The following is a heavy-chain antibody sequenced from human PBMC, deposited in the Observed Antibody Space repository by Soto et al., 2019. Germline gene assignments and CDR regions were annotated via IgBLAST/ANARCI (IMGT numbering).Heavy chain of an antibody. D-gene: IGHD1-26*01. CDR3: AKDSSPMVIVGATTLVGYFDY. CDR1: GFTFSSYG. V-gene: IGHV3-23*04. J-gene: IGHJ4*02. CDR2: ISGSGGST. Sequence: VQLVASGGGVVQPGRSLRLSCAASGFTFSSYGMHWVRQAPGKGLEWVSAISGSGGSTYYADSVKGRFTISRDNSKNTLYLQMNSLRAEDTAVYYCAKDSSPMVIVGATTLVGYFDYWGQGTLVTVSS.